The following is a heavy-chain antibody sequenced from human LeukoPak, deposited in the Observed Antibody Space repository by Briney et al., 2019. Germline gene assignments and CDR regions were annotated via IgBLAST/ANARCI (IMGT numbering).Heavy chain of an antibody. V-gene: IGHV3-43*02. CDR1: GFTLDGYA. Sequence: GGSLRLSRAASGFTLDGYAIHWVRHAPGKGLEGVSLISGHSTNTYYADSVKGRLTISRDSSKIYLYLQMNSLRTEDTALYYCAMDIGTGTSDYFDHWGQGTLVTVSS. J-gene: IGHJ4*02. D-gene: IGHD1-7*01. CDR3: AMDIGTGTSDYFDH. CDR2: ISGHSTNT.